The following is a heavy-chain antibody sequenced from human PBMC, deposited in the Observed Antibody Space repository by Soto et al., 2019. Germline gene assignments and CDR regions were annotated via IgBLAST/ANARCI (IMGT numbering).Heavy chain of an antibody. D-gene: IGHD2-15*01. J-gene: IGHJ6*02. CDR1: GFTFSSYG. CDR3: ARKGHCSGGSCYQYYYYGMDV. V-gene: IGHV3-33*01. Sequence: PGGSLRLSCAASGFTFSSYGMHWVRQAPGKGLEWVAVIWYDGSNKYYADSVKGRFTISRDNSKNTLYLQMNSLRTEDTAVYYCARKGHCSGGSCYQYYYYGMDVWGQGTTVTVSS. CDR2: IWYDGSNK.